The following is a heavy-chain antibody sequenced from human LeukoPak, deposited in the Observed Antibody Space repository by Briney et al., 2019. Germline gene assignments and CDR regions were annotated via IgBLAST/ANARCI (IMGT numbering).Heavy chain of an antibody. V-gene: IGHV3-23*01. CDR2: ISGSGDST. CDR1: GFTFTTYA. D-gene: IGHD2-21*02. Sequence: GGSLRLSCAASGFTFTTYAMSWVRQAPGKGLEWVSTISGSGDSTYYADSVKGRFNITRDNSKNTLSLQMNSLRAEDTAVYYCAKEIYCIGDCLTDDPWGQGTLVTVSS. J-gene: IGHJ5*02. CDR3: AKEIYCIGDCLTDDP.